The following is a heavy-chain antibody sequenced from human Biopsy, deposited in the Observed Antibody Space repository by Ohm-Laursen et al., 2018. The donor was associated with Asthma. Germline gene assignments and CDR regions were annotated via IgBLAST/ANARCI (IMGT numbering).Heavy chain of an antibody. D-gene: IGHD3-22*01. V-gene: IGHV3-33*03. CDR2: IWYDGRKK. CDR1: GITFSTYG. J-gene: IGHJ4*02. Sequence: SLRLSCSASGITFSTYGMHWVRQAPGKGLEWVSFIWYDGRKKTYADSVKGRFTISRDNAKNTLYLQMNSLRAEDTAVYYCAKARIHHFYDSSGYYQHDWGQGTLVTVSS. CDR3: AKARIHHFYDSSGYYQHD.